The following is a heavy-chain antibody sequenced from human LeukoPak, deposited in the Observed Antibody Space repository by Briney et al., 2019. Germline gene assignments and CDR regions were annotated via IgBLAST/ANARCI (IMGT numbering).Heavy chain of an antibody. CDR1: GYTLTELS. V-gene: IGHV1-69*08. CDR2: IIPIVGTA. J-gene: IGHJ6*02. CDR3: ARGITVVRGVIKGGMDV. D-gene: IGHD3-10*01. Sequence: GASVKVSCKVSGYTLTELSMHWVRQAPGQGLEWMGRIIPIVGTANYAQKFQGRVTITADKSTATVYMELSNLRSGDTAVYYCARGITVVRGVIKGGMDVWGQGTTVTVSS.